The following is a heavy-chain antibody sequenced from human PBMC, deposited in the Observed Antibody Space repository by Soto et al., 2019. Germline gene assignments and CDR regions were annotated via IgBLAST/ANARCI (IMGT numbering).Heavy chain of an antibody. CDR2: IKSKTDGGTT. Sequence: PGGSLRLSCAASGFTFSNAWMNWVRQAPGKGLEWVGRIKSKTDGGTTDYAAPVKGRFTISRDDSKNTLYLQMNSLKTEDTAVYYCTTDGPLRFLEWLPEGLGMDGWGQGTTVTVSS. CDR3: TTDGPLRFLEWLPEGLGMDG. D-gene: IGHD3-3*01. V-gene: IGHV3-15*07. J-gene: IGHJ6*02. CDR1: GFTFSNAW.